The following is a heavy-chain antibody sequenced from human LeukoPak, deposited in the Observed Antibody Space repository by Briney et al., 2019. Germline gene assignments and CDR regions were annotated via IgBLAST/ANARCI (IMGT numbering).Heavy chain of an antibody. CDR3: ARGAGEWELSSFDY. CDR2: INPNSGGT. CDR1: GYTFTGYY. V-gene: IGHV1-2*02. Sequence: GASVKVSCKASGYTFTGYYMHWVRQAPGQGLEWMGWINPNSGGTNYAQKFQGRVTMTRDTSISTAYMELSRLRSDDTAVYYCARGAGEWELSSFDYWGQGTLVTVSS. D-gene: IGHD1-26*01. J-gene: IGHJ4*02.